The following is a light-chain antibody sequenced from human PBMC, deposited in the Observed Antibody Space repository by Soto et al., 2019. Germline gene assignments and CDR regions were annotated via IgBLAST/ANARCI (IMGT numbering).Light chain of an antibody. CDR3: QQYAYAPFT. V-gene: IGKV4-1*01. CDR2: WTS. J-gene: IGKJ3*01. Sequence: DIVMTQSPDSLAVSLSERATLNGKSSQSHLNSSNDKNTLAWLQQKPRKPPKLIIYWTSTRESAVHNLFSGSGYVTDFALSFCSRNAEDVAIDSCQQYAYAPFTFGAGNKV. CDR1: QSHLNSSNDKNT.